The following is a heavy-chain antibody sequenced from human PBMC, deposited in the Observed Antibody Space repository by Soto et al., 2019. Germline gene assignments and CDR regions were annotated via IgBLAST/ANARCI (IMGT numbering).Heavy chain of an antibody. Sequence: EVQLLESGGGLVQPGGSLRLSCAASGFTFSSYAMSWVRQAPGKGLEWVSAISGGGDSTYYADSVKGRFTISRDNSKNTLFLQMNRLRAEDTAVYYCAKDGYYYASSGYYSFDFDYWGQGSWSPSPQ. CDR3: AKDGYYYASSGYYSFDFDY. CDR2: ISGGGDST. J-gene: IGHJ4*02. CDR1: GFTFSSYA. D-gene: IGHD3-22*01. V-gene: IGHV3-23*01.